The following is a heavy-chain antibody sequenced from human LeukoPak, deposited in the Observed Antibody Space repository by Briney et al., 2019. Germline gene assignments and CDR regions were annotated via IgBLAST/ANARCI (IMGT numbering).Heavy chain of an antibody. CDR3: ATGYSDSLRSPLDS. D-gene: IGHD3-22*01. CDR2: ISGRGGNT. J-gene: IGHJ5*01. Sequence: GRSLRLSCAASGLTFNNYALTRIRQAPGKGLEWVSSISGRGGNTYYADSVKGRFTISRDDSKNTLFLQMNSLRAEDTAVYYCATGYSDSLRSPLDSWGQGTLVTVSS. CDR1: GLTFNNYA. V-gene: IGHV3-23*01.